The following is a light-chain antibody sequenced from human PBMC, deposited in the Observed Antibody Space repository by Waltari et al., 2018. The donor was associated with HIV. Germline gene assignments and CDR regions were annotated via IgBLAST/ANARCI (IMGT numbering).Light chain of an antibody. CDR2: EVI. V-gene: IGLV2-14*01. Sequence: HSALTQPASVSASPGQSITISCTGTSSDVDNPNLISWYQQHPAKVPTVIIYEVIRPPSCVSTRFAVPKSGNTASLTISGLQAEDEAHYYCTSYTANATLLFGGGTK. CDR3: TSYTANATLL. J-gene: IGLJ3*02. CDR1: SSDVDNPNL.